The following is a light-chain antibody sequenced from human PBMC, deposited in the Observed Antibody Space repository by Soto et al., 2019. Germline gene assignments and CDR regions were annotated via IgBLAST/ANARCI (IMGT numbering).Light chain of an antibody. J-gene: IGKJ2*01. V-gene: IGKV3-20*01. CDR3: QQYGSSPYT. CDR2: GAS. CDR1: ESVNSSY. Sequence: EIVLTQSPVTLSLSPGERATLSCRASESVNSSYLAWYQQRPGQAPRLLIYGASSRVTGIPDKFTGSGSGTEFTLTISSLDPDDFVVYYCQQYGSSPYTFGQGTKVDI.